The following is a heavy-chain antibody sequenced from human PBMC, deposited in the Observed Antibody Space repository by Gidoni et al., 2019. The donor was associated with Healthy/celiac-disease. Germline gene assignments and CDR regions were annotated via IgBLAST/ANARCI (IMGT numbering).Heavy chain of an antibody. CDR2: IYYSGST. J-gene: IGHJ5*02. CDR3: ARYSSGGGVWFDP. CDR1: GGSISSSSYY. V-gene: IGHV4-39*01. D-gene: IGHD6-19*01. Sequence: QLQLQESGPGLVKPSETLSLTCPVSGGSISSSSYYWGWIRQPPGKGLEWIGSIYYSGSTYYNPSLKSRVTISVDTSKNQFSLKLSSVTAADTAVYYCARYSSGGGVWFDPWGQGTLVTVSS.